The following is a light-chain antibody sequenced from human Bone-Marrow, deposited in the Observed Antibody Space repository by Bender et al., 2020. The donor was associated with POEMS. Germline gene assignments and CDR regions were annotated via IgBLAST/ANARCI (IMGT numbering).Light chain of an antibody. J-gene: IGLJ2*01. CDR2: HVS. CDR3: SSYAGSKSVV. Sequence: QSALTQPPSASGSPGHSVTISCTGTSNSVSWYQYHPGKPPQLIIFHVSKRPSGVPDRFSGSKSGNTASLTVSGLQTEDEAAYYCSSYAGSKSVVCGGGTKLTVL. V-gene: IGLV2-8*01. CDR1: SNS.